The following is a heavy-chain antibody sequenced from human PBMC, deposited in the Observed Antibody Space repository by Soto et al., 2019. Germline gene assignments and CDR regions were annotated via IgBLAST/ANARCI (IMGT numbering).Heavy chain of an antibody. CDR3: AKDPVAISSSSSPDAFDT. Sequence: PGGSLRLSCAASGFTFSSYAMSWVRQAPGKGLEWVSAISGSGGSTYYADSVKGQFTISRDNSKNTLYLQMNSLRAEDTAVYYCAKDPVAISSSSSPDAFDTWGQGTMVTVSS. V-gene: IGHV3-23*01. CDR2: ISGSGGST. D-gene: IGHD6-6*01. J-gene: IGHJ3*02. CDR1: GFTFSSYA.